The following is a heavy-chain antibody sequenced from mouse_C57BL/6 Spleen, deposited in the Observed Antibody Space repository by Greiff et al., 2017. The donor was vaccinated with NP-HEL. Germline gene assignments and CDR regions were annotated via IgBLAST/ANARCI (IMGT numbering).Heavy chain of an antibody. J-gene: IGHJ4*01. Sequence: QVQLQQPGAELVMPGASVKLSCKASGYTFTSYWMHWVKQRPGQGLEWIGEIDPSDSYTNYNQKFKGKSTLTVDKSSSTAYIQLSSLTSEDSAVYYCAKTARGGYYAMDYWGQGTSVTVSS. CDR1: GYTFTSYW. D-gene: IGHD3-2*01. CDR2: IDPSDSYT. CDR3: AKTARGGYYAMDY. V-gene: IGHV1-69*01.